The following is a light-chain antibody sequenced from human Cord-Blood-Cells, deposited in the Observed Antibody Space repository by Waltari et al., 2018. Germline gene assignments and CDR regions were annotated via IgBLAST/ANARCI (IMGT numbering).Light chain of an antibody. V-gene: IGKV4-1*01. Sequence: TQSPDSLAASLGERSTINCKSSQSVLYSSNNKNYLAWYQQKPGQPPKLLIYWASTRESGVPDRFSGSGSGTDFTLTISSLQAEDVAVYYCQQYYSTPFTFGPGTKVDIK. J-gene: IGKJ3*01. CDR3: QQYYSTPFT. CDR2: WAS. CDR1: QSVLYSSNNKNY.